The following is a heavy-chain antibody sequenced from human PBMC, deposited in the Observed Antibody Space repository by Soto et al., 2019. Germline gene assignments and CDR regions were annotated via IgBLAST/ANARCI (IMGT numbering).Heavy chain of an antibody. CDR3: AKLGVTTPFDY. CDR2: INSYGNTT. CDR1: GFTFSRYW. Sequence: EVQLVESGGGLVQPGGSLRLSCAASGFTFSRYWMHWVRQAPGKGLVWVSRINSYGNTTSYADSVKGRFTISRDNAKNTLFLQMTSLRAEDTAVYYCAKLGVTTPFDYWGQGSLVIVSS. V-gene: IGHV3-74*01. J-gene: IGHJ4*02. D-gene: IGHD3-22*01.